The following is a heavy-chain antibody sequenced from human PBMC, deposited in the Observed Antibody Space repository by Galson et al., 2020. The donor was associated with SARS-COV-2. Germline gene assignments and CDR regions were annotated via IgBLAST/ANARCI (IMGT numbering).Heavy chain of an antibody. V-gene: IGHV1-18*04. CDR3: ARWYYYDSSGYYQGDNWFDP. D-gene: IGHD3-22*01. J-gene: IGHJ5*02. Sequence: ASVKVSCKASGYTFTSYGINWVRQAPGQGLEWMGWISAYNGNTNYAQKLQGRVTMTTDTSTSTAYMELRSLRSDDTAVYYCARWYYYDSSGYYQGDNWFDPWGQGTLVTVSS. CDR1: GYTFTSYG. CDR2: ISAYNGNT.